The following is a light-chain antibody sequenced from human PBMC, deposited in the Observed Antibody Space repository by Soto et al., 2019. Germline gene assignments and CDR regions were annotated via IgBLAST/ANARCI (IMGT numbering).Light chain of an antibody. CDR2: GNS. CDR1: SSNIGAGYD. J-gene: IGLJ2*01. Sequence: QSVLTQPPSVSGAPGQRVTISCTGSSSNIGAGYDVHWYQQLPGTAPKLLIYGNSNRPSGVPDRFSGSKAGTSASLAITGLQAEDEADYYCQSYYSRLSGSIFGGGTKLTV. CDR3: QSYYSRLSGSI. V-gene: IGLV1-40*01.